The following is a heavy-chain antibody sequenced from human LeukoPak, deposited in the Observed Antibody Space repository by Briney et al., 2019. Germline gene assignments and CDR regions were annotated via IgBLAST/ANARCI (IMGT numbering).Heavy chain of an antibody. CDR1: GYSISSGYY. Sequence: SETLSLTCAVSGYSISSGYYWGWIRQPPGKGLEWIGSIYHSGSTYYNPSLKCRVTISVDTSKNQFSLKLSSVTAADTAVYYCARHGSLYGSNYFDYWGQGTLVTVSS. CDR3: ARHGSLYGSNYFDY. J-gene: IGHJ4*02. D-gene: IGHD4-23*01. CDR2: IYHSGST. V-gene: IGHV4-38-2*01.